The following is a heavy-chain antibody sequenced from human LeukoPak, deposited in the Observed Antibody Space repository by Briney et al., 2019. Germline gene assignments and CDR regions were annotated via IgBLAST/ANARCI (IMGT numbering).Heavy chain of an antibody. CDR2: ISGSGITT. Sequence: GSLRLSCAASGFTFSSDAMSWVRQAPGKGLEWVSAISGSGITTYYADSVKGRFAISRDNSKNTLYLQMNSLRAEDTAVYYCAKLPYCSSTTCYAIDFDLWGQGTLVTVSS. CDR3: AKLPYCSSTTCYAIDFDL. D-gene: IGHD2-2*01. V-gene: IGHV3-23*01. CDR1: GFTFSSDA. J-gene: IGHJ4*02.